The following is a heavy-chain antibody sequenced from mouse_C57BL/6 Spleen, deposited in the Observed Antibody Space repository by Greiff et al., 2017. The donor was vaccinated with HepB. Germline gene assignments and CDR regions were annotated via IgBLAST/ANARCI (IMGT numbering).Heavy chain of an antibody. Sequence: VQLQQSGPELVKPGDSVKISCKASGYSFTGYFMNWVMQSHGKSLEWIGRINPYNGDTFYNQKFKGKATLTVDKSSSTAHMELRSLTSEDSAVYYCARSAYYYGSSSAYWGQGTLVTVSA. V-gene: IGHV1-20*01. J-gene: IGHJ3*01. D-gene: IGHD1-1*01. CDR3: ARSAYYYGSSSAY. CDR2: INPYNGDT. CDR1: GYSFTGYF.